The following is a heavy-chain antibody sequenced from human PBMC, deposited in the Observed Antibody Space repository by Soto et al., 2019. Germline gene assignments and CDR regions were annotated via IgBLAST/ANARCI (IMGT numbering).Heavy chain of an antibody. D-gene: IGHD1-26*01. CDR2: ISSSGSDT. CDR1: GFSFSSYE. V-gene: IGHV3-48*03. J-gene: IGHJ5*02. CDR3: ASLSGSYGFDP. Sequence: EAQLVESGGDLVQPGGSLRLYCAGSGFSFSSYEMNWVRQAPGNGLEWVSYISSSGSDTYYADSVKARLTISRDNAQKSLYLQMTGLRAEDTAIYYCASLSGSYGFDPWGQGTLVTVSS.